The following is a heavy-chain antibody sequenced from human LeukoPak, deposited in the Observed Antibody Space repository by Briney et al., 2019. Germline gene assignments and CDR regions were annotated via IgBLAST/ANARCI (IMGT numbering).Heavy chain of an antibody. J-gene: IGHJ1*01. V-gene: IGHV3-23*01. Sequence: GGSLRLSCAASGFTFSSYAMSWVRQAPGKGLEWVSAISGSGGSTYYADSVRGRFTISRDNSKDTLYLQMNSLGAEDTAVYYCAKDSSSWYSEYFQHWGQGTLVTVSS. CDR1: GFTFSSYA. CDR3: AKDSSSWYSEYFQH. CDR2: ISGSGGST. D-gene: IGHD6-13*01.